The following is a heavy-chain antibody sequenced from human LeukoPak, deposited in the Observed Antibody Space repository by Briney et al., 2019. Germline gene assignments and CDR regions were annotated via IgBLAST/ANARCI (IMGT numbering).Heavy chain of an antibody. V-gene: IGHV4-30-4*08. J-gene: IGHJ4*02. CDR3: ARGGLFGDYVNY. CDR2: IYYSGST. D-gene: IGHD4-17*01. Sequence: SETLSLTCTVSGGSITSGDYYWSWIRQPPGKGLEWIGYIYYSGSTYYNSSLKSRVTISVDTSKNQFSLELSSVTAADTAVYYCARGGLFGDYVNYWGQGTLVTVSS. CDR1: GGSITSGDYY.